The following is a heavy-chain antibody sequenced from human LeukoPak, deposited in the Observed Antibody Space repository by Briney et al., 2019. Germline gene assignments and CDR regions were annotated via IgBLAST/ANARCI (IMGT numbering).Heavy chain of an antibody. CDR2: ISAYNGNT. J-gene: IGHJ4*02. CDR3: ARDQLPIDY. Sequence: GASVKVSCKASGYSFTRYGISWVRQAPGQGREWMGWISAYNGNTNYAQNLQGRVTMTTDTSTSTAYMELRSLRSDDTAVYYCARDQLPIDYWGQGTLVTVSS. V-gene: IGHV1-18*01. D-gene: IGHD2-2*01. CDR1: GYSFTRYG.